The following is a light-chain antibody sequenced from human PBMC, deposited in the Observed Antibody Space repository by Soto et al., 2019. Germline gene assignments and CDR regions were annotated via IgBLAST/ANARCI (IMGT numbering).Light chain of an antibody. CDR3: QHRNNWPLT. CDR1: ENINTY. J-gene: IGKJ4*01. Sequence: VVLTQSPATLSVSPGERATLSCRASENINTYLAWYQQKPGQAPKLLIDDASNRATGIPARFSASGSGTDFPLTISSLEPEDFAVYYCQHRNNWPLTFGGGTMVEIK. CDR2: DAS. V-gene: IGKV3-11*01.